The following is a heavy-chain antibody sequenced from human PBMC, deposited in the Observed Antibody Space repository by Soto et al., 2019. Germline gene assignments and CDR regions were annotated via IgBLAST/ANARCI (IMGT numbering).Heavy chain of an antibody. D-gene: IGHD1-26*01. CDR2: IYYSGTT. CDR3: ARREIQGPIDY. V-gene: IGHV4-28*01. J-gene: IGHJ4*02. Sequence: QVQLQESGPGLVKPSDTLSLTCAVSGYSISSSNWWGWIRQPPGKGLEWIGYIYYSGTTYYNPSLKSQVNMSVDTSKNQFSQKLTSVTAVDTAVYYCARREIQGPIDYWGQGTLVTVSS. CDR1: GYSISSSNW.